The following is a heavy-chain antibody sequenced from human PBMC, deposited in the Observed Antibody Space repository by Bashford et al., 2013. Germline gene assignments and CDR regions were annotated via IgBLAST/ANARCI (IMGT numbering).Heavy chain of an antibody. CDR3: GETPHRGAAPLGWYFD. CDR2: INAGNGNT. D-gene: IGHD6-13*01. Sequence: SVKVSCKASGYTFTSYALHWVRQAPGQRLEWMGWINAGNGNTKYSQKFQGRVAMTTDTSTSTAYMELRSLRSDDTAVYYCGETPHRGAAPLGWYFD. J-gene: IGHJ2*01. CDR1: GYTFTSYA. V-gene: IGHV1-3*01.